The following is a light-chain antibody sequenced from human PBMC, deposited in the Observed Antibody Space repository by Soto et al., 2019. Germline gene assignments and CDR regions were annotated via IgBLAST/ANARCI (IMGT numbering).Light chain of an antibody. V-gene: IGKV3-15*01. J-gene: IGKJ1*01. CDR2: DAS. CDR3: QQYDDWPET. Sequence: EKVMTQSPATLSVSPWERATLSCIASQSVSSNLAWYQQKPGQAPRLLIYDASTRATGIPARFSGSGSGTEFTLTISSLQSEDLAVYYCQQYDDWPETFGQGTKVDIK. CDR1: QSVSSN.